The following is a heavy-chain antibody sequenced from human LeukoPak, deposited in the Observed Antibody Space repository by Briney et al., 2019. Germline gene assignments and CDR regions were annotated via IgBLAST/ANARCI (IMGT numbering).Heavy chain of an antibody. D-gene: IGHD6-19*01. Sequence: GGSLTLSCAASTFTFSSYGMHWVRQAQGKGLEWGAFIQYDGNKRYYADSVKGRFTISRDNSKNTLYLQMNSLRPEDTALYYCANTMYSSAWSPFDYWGRGTLVTVSS. CDR1: TFTFSSYG. V-gene: IGHV3-30*02. CDR3: ANTMYSSAWSPFDY. CDR2: IQYDGNKR. J-gene: IGHJ4*02.